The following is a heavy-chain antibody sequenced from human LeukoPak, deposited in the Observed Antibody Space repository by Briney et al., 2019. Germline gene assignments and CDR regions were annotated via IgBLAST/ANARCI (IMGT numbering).Heavy chain of an antibody. CDR3: AKLRGLRGGIFSLHDY. CDR2: IIPILGIA. J-gene: IGHJ4*02. Sequence: GASVKVSCKASGGTFSSYAISWVRQAPGQGLEWMGRIIPILGIANYAQKFQGRVTITADKSTSTAYMELSSLRSEDTAVYYCAKLRGLRGGIFSLHDYWGQGTLVTVSS. D-gene: IGHD3-3*01. CDR1: GGTFSSYA. V-gene: IGHV1-69*04.